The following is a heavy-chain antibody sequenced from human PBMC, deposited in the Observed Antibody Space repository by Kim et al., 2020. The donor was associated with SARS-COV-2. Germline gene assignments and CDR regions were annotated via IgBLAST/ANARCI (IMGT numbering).Heavy chain of an antibody. D-gene: IGHD3-22*01. CDR1: GGTFSSYT. Sequence: SVKVSCKASGGTFSSYTISWVRQAPGQGLEWMGRIIPILGIANYAQKFQGRVTITADKSTSTAYMELSSLRSEDTAVYYCARNYYDSSGYLGNWFDPWGQGTLVTVSS. CDR3: ARNYYDSSGYLGNWFDP. CDR2: IIPILGIA. J-gene: IGHJ5*02. V-gene: IGHV1-69*02.